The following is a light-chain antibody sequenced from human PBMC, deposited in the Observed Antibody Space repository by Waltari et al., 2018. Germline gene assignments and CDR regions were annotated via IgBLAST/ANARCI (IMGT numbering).Light chain of an antibody. J-gene: IGKJ1*01. CDR2: GAS. CDR1: QSVSRT. V-gene: IGKV3-20*01. CDR3: QHYVSLPAT. Sequence: IALSQPPGTLFLSPGAGATLSCRASQSVSRTLAWYQQKPGQAPRLLIYGASSRATGIPDRFSGSGSGTDFSLTISRLEPDDSAVYFCQHYVSLPATFGQGTKVEIK.